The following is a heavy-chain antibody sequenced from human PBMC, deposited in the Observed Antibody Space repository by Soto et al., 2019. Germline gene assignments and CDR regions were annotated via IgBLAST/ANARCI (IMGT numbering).Heavy chain of an antibody. CDR1: GFTVSSTY. CDR2: IYSGGST. CDR3: AREVLCSGGSCYRVGAFDI. Sequence: GGSLSLSCAASGFTVSSTYMSWVRQAPGKGLEWVSVIYSGGSTYYADSVKGRFTISRDNSKNTLYLQMNSLRAEDTAVYYCAREVLCSGGSCYRVGAFDIWGQGTMVTVSS. J-gene: IGHJ3*02. V-gene: IGHV3-53*01. D-gene: IGHD2-15*01.